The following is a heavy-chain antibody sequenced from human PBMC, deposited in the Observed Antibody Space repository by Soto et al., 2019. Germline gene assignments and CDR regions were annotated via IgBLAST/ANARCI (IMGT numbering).Heavy chain of an antibody. CDR1: GGSISSYY. J-gene: IGHJ6*02. CDR3: ARLGHSGYDTPYYYYYGMDV. D-gene: IGHD5-12*01. CDR2: IYYSGST. V-gene: IGHV4-59*08. Sequence: TSETLSLTCTVSGGSISSYYWSWIRQPPGKGLEWIGYIYYSGSTNYNPSLKSRVTISVDTSKNQFSLKLSSVTAADTAVYYCARLGHSGYDTPYYYYYGMDVWGQGTTVTVSS.